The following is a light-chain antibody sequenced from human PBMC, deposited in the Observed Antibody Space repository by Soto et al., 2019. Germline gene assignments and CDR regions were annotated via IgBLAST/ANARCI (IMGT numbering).Light chain of an antibody. CDR3: QQRRDWHPK. V-gene: IGKV3-11*01. J-gene: IGKJ1*01. CDR1: QTVGSY. CDR2: DTS. Sequence: EIVLTQSPATLSLSPGERATLSCRASQTVGSYLAWFRQTPGQTPRLLIYDTSIRATGVPARFSGSGSGTDFTLTISSLEAEDFEIYYCQQRRDWHPKFGQGTKVDIX.